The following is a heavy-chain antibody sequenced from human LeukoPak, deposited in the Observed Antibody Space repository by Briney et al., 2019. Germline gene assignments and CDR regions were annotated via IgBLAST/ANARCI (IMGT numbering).Heavy chain of an antibody. CDR3: ARGSYGDYAMACDY. Sequence: PSETLSLTCTVSGGSISRGDYYWGWIRQPPGTGLEWIGYIYYSGSTYYNPSLKSRVTISVDTSKNQFSLKLSSVTAADTAVYYCARGSYGDYAMACDYWGQGTLVTVSS. J-gene: IGHJ4*02. CDR1: GGSISRGDYY. CDR2: IYYSGST. V-gene: IGHV4-30-4*01. D-gene: IGHD4-17*01.